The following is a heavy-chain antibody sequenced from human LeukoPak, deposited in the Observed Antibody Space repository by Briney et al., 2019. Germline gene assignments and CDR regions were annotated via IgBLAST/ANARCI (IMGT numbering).Heavy chain of an antibody. Sequence: PGGSLRLSCAASGFTFSSYSMNWVRQAPGKGLEWVSYISSGSSAIYYADSVKGRFTISRDISKNTLYLHMNSLRAEDTAIYYCAKDHPVFDYWGQGALVTVSS. CDR3: AKDHPVFDY. V-gene: IGHV3-48*01. CDR1: GFTFSSYS. J-gene: IGHJ4*02. CDR2: ISSGSSAI.